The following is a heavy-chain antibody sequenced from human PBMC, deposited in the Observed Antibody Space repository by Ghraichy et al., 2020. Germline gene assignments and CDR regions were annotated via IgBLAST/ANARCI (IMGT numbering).Heavy chain of an antibody. Sequence: SQTLSLTCTVSGGSVSSGDYYWSWIRQPPGKGLEWIGYIFYSGSTNYNPSLKSRVTISVDTSENQFSLKVSSVTAADTAVYYCARGGSFGFWSGHPAAFDYWGQGTLVTVSS. V-gene: IGHV4-61*08. CDR1: GGSVSSGDYY. J-gene: IGHJ4*02. CDR3: ARGGSFGFWSGHPAAFDY. D-gene: IGHD3-3*01. CDR2: IFYSGST.